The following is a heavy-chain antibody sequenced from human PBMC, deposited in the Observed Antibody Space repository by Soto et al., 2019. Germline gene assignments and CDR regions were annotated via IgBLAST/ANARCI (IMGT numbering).Heavy chain of an antibody. Sequence: EVQLVESGGGLVQPGGSLRLSCAASGFTFSSYWMHWVRQAPGKGLVWVSRINSDGSSTSYADSVKGRFTISRDNAKNTLYLQMNSLRAEDTAVYYCARPRLATISNNWFDPWGQGTLVTVSS. CDR1: GFTFSSYW. CDR3: ARPRLATISNNWFDP. CDR2: INSDGSST. J-gene: IGHJ5*02. D-gene: IGHD5-12*01. V-gene: IGHV3-74*01.